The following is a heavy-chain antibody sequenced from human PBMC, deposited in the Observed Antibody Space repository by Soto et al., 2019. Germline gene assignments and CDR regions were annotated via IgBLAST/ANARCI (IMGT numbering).Heavy chain of an antibody. D-gene: IGHD2-21*01. J-gene: IGHJ6*02. CDR1: GFSLSTTGVG. Sequence: QITLKESGPTLVKPTQTLTLTCTFSGFSLSTTGVGVGWIRQPPGKALEWLALIYWDDDKRYNPSLKSRLTIPKDTYKNQVVLKMTTMDPVDPATYYCVQSRCGGDCLQSYSSHAYYGLDVWGQGTTVTVSS. CDR3: VQSRCGGDCLQSYSSHAYYGLDV. CDR2: IYWDDDK. V-gene: IGHV2-5*02.